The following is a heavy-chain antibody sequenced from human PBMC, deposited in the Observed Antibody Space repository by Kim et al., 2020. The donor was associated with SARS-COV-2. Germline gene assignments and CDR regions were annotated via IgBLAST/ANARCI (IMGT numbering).Heavy chain of an antibody. J-gene: IGHJ4*02. CDR2: ICSSRTT. Sequence: GGSLRLSCAASGFTFSSYTMAWVRQAPGKGLECVSTICSSRTTYYADSVKGRFTIYRDNSKNTLYLQMNSRRDEDTAVYYCAKDNSGWRLFEYWGQGTLVTISS. V-gene: IGHV3-23*01. CDR3: AKDNSGWRLFEY. CDR1: GFTFSSYT. D-gene: IGHD6-19*01.